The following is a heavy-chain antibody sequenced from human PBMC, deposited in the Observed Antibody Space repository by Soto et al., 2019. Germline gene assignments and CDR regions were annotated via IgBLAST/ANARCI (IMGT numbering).Heavy chain of an antibody. CDR3: ARASQCKSYFDCFAWLDY. Sequence: QVQLQESGPGLVRPSETLSLTGTVSSDSISGLYWTWIRQPAGKGLEWIGRIYSSGETNYNPSLTGRVIMSLDTSKNQFSLNLTSVTAADTAVYYCARASQCKSYFDCFAWLDYWGQGTLVTVSS. CDR1: SDSISGLY. D-gene: IGHD3-9*01. CDR2: IYSSGET. V-gene: IGHV4-4*07. J-gene: IGHJ4*02.